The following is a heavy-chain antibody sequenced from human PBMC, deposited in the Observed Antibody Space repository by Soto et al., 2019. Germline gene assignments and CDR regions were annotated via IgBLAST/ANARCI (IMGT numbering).Heavy chain of an antibody. V-gene: IGHV4-34*01. CDR1: GGSFSGYY. J-gene: IGHJ4*02. CDR2: INHSGST. CDR3: ARYQDYFDY. Sequence: ETLSLTCAVYGGSFSGYYWSWIRQPPGKGLEWIGEINHSGSTNYNPSLKSRVTISVDTSKNQFSLKLSSVTAADTAVYYCARYQDYFDYWGQGTLVTVSS.